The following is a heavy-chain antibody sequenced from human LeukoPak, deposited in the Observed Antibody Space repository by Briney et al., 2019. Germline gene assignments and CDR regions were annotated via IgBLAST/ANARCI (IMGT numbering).Heavy chain of an antibody. CDR3: ARGNSSGWYFLELYYYYGMDV. J-gene: IGHJ6*02. V-gene: IGHV1-8*01. CDR1: GYTFTSYD. D-gene: IGHD6-19*01. Sequence: ASVKVSCTASGYTFTSYDINWVRQATGQGLEWMGWMNPNSGNTGYAQKFQGRVTMTRNTSISTAYMELSSLRSEDTAVYYCARGNSSGWYFLELYYYYGMDVWGQGTTVTVSS. CDR2: MNPNSGNT.